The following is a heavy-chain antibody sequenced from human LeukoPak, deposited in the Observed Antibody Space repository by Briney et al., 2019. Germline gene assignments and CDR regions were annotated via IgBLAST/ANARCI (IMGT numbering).Heavy chain of an antibody. CDR1: GGSISSYY. D-gene: IGHD3-3*01. CDR2: IYTSEST. J-gene: IGHJ6*02. CDR3: ARATSGTIYGMDV. Sequence: SETLPLTCTVAGGSISSYYWSWIRQPAGKGLEWIGRIYTSESTNYNPSLKSRVTMSVDTSKNQFSLKLSSVTAADTAVYYCARATSGTIYGMDVWGQGTTVTVSS. V-gene: IGHV4-4*07.